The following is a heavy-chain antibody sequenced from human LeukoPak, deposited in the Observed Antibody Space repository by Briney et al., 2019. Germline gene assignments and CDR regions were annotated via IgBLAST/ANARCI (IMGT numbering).Heavy chain of an antibody. V-gene: IGHV3-23*01. Sequence: PGGSLRLSCAASGFTFSSYAMSWVRQAPGKGLEWVSAISGSDGSTYYADSVKGRFTISRDNSKNTLYLQMNSLRAEDTAVYYCAKKRSSGWYYFDYWGQGTLVTVSS. CDR1: GFTFSSYA. CDR2: ISGSDGST. D-gene: IGHD6-19*01. J-gene: IGHJ4*02. CDR3: AKKRSSGWYYFDY.